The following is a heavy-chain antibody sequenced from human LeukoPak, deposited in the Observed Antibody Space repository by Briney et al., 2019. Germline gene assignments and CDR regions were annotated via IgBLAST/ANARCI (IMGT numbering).Heavy chain of an antibody. V-gene: IGHV3-7*01. CDR1: GFRFNTYW. Sequence: GGSLRLSCAASGFRFNTYWMSWVRQAPGKGLEWVANIKQDGNEKYYADSVKGRFTISRDNGKNSLDLQMNSLRADDTAVYYCARLLVYNSGGEAFDHWGQGTLVTVSS. J-gene: IGHJ4*02. CDR2: IKQDGNEK. D-gene: IGHD1-20*01. CDR3: ARLLVYNSGGEAFDH.